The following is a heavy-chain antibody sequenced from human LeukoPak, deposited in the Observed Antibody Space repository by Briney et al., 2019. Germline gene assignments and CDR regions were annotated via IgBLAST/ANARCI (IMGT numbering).Heavy chain of an antibody. V-gene: IGHV3-21*01. CDR3: ARGAVAGYFDY. D-gene: IGHD6-19*01. Sequence: GGSLRLSCAASGFTFSSYSMNWVRQAPGKGLEWVSSISSSSSYIYYADSLKGRFTISRDNAKNSLYLQMNSLRAEDTAVYYCARGAVAGYFDYWGQGTLVTVSS. CDR1: GFTFSSYS. J-gene: IGHJ4*02. CDR2: ISSSSSYI.